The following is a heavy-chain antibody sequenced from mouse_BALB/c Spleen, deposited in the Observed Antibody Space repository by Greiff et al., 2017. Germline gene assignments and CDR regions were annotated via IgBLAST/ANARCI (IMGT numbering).Heavy chain of an antibody. Sequence: VQLQQSGAELMKPGASVKISCKATGYTFSSYWIEWVKQRPGHGLEWIGEILPGSGSTNYNEKFKGKATFTADTSSNTAYMQLSSLTSEDSAVYYCARSTDYVAMDYWGQGTSVTVSS. CDR2: ILPGSGST. CDR1: GYTFSSYW. J-gene: IGHJ4*01. V-gene: IGHV1-9*01. CDR3: ARSTDYVAMDY.